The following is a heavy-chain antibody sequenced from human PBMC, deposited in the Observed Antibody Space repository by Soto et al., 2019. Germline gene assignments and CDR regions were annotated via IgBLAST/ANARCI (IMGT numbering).Heavy chain of an antibody. J-gene: IGHJ4*02. CDR3: ARRYSSGWYYFDY. D-gene: IGHD6-19*01. V-gene: IGHV1-69*02. CDR1: GGTFSSYT. CDR2: IIPILGIA. Sequence: QVQLGQSGAEVKKPGSSVKVSCKASGGTFSSYTISWVRQAPGQGLEWMGRIIPILGIANYAQKFQGRVTITADKSTSTAYMELSSLRSEDTAVYYCARRYSSGWYYFDYWGQGTLVTVSS.